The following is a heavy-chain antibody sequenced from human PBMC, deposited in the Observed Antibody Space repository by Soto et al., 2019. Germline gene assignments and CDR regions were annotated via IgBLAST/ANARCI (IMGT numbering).Heavy chain of an antibody. J-gene: IGHJ4*02. CDR2: IYYSGST. CDR3: ATTYYYGSGSYVDY. CDR1: GGSIISGGYY. V-gene: IGHV4-31*03. Sequence: SETLSLTCTVSGGSIISGGYYWSWIRQHPGKGLEWIGYIYYSGSTYYNPSLKSRVTISVDTSKNQFSLKLSSVTAADTAVYYCATTYYYGSGSYVDYWGQGTLVTVSS. D-gene: IGHD3-10*01.